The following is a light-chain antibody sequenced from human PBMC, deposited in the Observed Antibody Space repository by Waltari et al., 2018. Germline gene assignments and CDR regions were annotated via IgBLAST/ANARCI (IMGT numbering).Light chain of an antibody. J-gene: IGLJ3*02. CDR1: SGYSSNT. CDR3: QTGGHGTWV. Sequence: QLVLTQSPSASASLGASVKLTCTLSSGYSSNTIAGHPQQPQKGPRYLMKVNSDGSHSKGDEIPDRFSGSSSGAARYLSISSLQSEDEADYYCQTGGHGTWVFGGGTKLTVL. V-gene: IGLV4-69*01. CDR2: VNSDGSH.